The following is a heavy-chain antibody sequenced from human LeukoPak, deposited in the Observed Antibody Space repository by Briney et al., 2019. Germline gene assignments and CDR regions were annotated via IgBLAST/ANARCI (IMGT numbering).Heavy chain of an antibody. D-gene: IGHD6-6*01. CDR3: AREPIIAARPTHAFDT. CDR2: ISAYNGNT. J-gene: IGHJ3*02. V-gene: IGHV1-18*01. Sequence: ASVKVSCKASGHTFTSYGISWVRQAPGQGLEWMGWISAYNGNTNYAQKLQGRVTMTTDTSTSTAYMELRSLRSDDTAVYYCAREPIIAARPTHAFDTWGQGTMVTVSS. CDR1: GHTFTSYG.